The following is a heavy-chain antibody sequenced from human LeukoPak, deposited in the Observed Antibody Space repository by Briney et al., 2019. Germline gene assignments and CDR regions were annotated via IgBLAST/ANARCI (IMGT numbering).Heavy chain of an antibody. CDR3: ANEIRPNDY. J-gene: IGHJ4*02. V-gene: IGHV3-23*01. Sequence: GGSLRLSCAASGFTFSSSAMSWVRQAPGKGLEWVSAISNNGGYTYYADSVQGRFTISRDNSKSTLCLQMNSLRAEDTAVYYCANEIRPNDYWGQGTLVTVSS. D-gene: IGHD4-17*01. CDR2: ISNNGGYT. CDR1: GFTFSSSA.